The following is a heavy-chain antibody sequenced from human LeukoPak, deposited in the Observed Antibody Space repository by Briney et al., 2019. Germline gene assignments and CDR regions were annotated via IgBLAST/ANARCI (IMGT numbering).Heavy chain of an antibody. D-gene: IGHD3-10*01. CDR3: ANRHYYGSGSYFAFDI. CDR2: ISAYNGNT. J-gene: IGHJ3*02. Sequence: ASVKVSCKASGYTFTSYGISWVRQAPGQGLEWMGWISAYNGNTNYAQKLQGRVTMTTDTSTSTAYMELRSLRSDDTAVYYCANRHYYGSGSYFAFDIWGQGTTVTISS. CDR1: GYTFTSYG. V-gene: IGHV1-18*01.